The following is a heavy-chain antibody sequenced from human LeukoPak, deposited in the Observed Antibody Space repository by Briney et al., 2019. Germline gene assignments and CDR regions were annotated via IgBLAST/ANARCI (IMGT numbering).Heavy chain of an antibody. CDR1: GFTFDDYA. CDR3: AKLGYSSGWYEFDY. Sequence: GGSLRLSCAASGFTFDDYAMHWVRQAPGKGLEWVSGISWNSGSIGYADSVKGRFTISRDNAKNSLYLQMNSLRAEDTALYYGAKLGYSSGWYEFDYWGQGTLVTVSS. V-gene: IGHV3-9*01. J-gene: IGHJ4*02. D-gene: IGHD6-19*01. CDR2: ISWNSGSI.